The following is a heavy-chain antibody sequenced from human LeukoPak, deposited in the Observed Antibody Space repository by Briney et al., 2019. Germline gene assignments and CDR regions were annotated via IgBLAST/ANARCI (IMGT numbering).Heavy chain of an antibody. CDR2: ISAYNGNT. V-gene: IGHV1-18*01. CDR1: GYTFTSYG. D-gene: IGHD2-21*02. Sequence: ASVKVSCKASGYTFTSYGISWVRQAPGQGLEWMGWISAYNGNTNYAQKLQGRVTMTTDTSTSTAYMEPSSLRSEDTAVYYCAREQFTVTAFIMSVWGQGTLVTVSS. J-gene: IGHJ4*02. CDR3: AREQFTVTAFIMSV.